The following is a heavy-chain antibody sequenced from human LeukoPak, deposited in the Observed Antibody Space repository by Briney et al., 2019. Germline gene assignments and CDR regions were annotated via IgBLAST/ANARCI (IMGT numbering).Heavy chain of an antibody. CDR1: GFTFSSYA. V-gene: IGHV3-23*01. CDR3: AKVPGDYYYMDV. Sequence: GGSLRLSCAASGFTFSSYAMSWVRQVPGKGLEWASVISGSGGSTYYADSVKGRFTISRDNSKNTLYLQMNSLRAEDTAVYYCAKVPGDYYYMDVWGKGTTVTVSS. J-gene: IGHJ6*03. CDR2: ISGSGGST.